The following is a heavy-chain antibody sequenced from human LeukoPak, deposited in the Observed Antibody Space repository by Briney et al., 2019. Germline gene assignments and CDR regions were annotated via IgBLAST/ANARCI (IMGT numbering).Heavy chain of an antibody. J-gene: IGHJ4*02. V-gene: IGHV3-23*01. Sequence: GGSLRLSCAAYAFTFTNYAMSWVRQAPGKGLEWVSAITGSGVTTYYADSGKGRFTTSRDNSKNTLYLQMSSLRAEDTAVYYCAKDAAATLQFDYWGQGTLVTVSS. CDR2: ITGSGVTT. D-gene: IGHD6-13*01. CDR1: AFTFTNYA. CDR3: AKDAAATLQFDY.